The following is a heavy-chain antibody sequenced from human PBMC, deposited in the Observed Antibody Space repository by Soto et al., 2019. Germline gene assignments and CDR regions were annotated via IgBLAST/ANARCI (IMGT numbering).Heavy chain of an antibody. J-gene: IGHJ4*02. D-gene: IGHD5-12*01. CDR3: ARSKYSGYDSRTVYFDY. Sequence: SETLSLTCRVSGGSISGNYWSWIRQPPGKGLEWIGYIYYSGSTNYNPSLKSRVTISVDTSKNQFSLKLSSVTAADTAVYYCARSKYSGYDSRTVYFDYWGQGTLVTVSS. V-gene: IGHV4-59*01. CDR1: GGSISGNY. CDR2: IYYSGST.